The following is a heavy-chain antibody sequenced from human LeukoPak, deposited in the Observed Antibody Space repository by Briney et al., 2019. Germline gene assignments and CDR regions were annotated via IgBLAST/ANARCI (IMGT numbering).Heavy chain of an antibody. CDR1: GGTFSSYA. J-gene: IGHJ4*02. CDR3: AREEYLSSTSCHGGYFDY. V-gene: IGHV1-69*13. D-gene: IGHD2-2*01. Sequence: AAVKVSCKASGGTFSSYAISWVRQAPGQGLEWMGGIIPIFGTANYAQKFQGRVTITADESTSTAYMELSSLRSEDTAVYYCAREEYLSSTSCHGGYFDYWGQGTLVTVSS. CDR2: IIPIFGTA.